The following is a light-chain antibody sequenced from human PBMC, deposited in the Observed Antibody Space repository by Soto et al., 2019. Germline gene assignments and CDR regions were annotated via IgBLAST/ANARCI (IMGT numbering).Light chain of an antibody. V-gene: IGKV3-15*01. CDR3: QQYNTWPRT. Sequence: EIVMTQSPATLSVSPGERVTLSCRASQSVNGNLAWYQQKPGQAPRLLIYGASTRATGIPARFSGSGSGTEFTLTISSLQSEDFAVYYCQQYNTWPRTFGQGTKVEIK. CDR2: GAS. CDR1: QSVNGN. J-gene: IGKJ1*01.